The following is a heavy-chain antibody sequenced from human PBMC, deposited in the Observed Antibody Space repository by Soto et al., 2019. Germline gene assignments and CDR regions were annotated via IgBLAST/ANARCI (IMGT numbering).Heavy chain of an antibody. CDR2: INAGNGNT. CDR3: AGQQLVSVFYYYGMVV. V-gene: IGHV1-3*01. Sequence: ASVKVSCKASGYTFTSYAMHWVRQAPGQRLEWMGWINAGNGNTKYSQKFQGRVTITRDTSASTAYMELSSLRSEDTAVYYCAGQQLVSVFYYYGMVVWGQGTTVTVSS. D-gene: IGHD6-13*01. CDR1: GYTFTSYA. J-gene: IGHJ6*02.